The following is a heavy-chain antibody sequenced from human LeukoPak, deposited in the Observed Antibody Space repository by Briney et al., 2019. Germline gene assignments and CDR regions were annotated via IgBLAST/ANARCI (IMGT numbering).Heavy chain of an antibody. CDR1: GFTFSSYA. D-gene: IGHD2-2*01. V-gene: IGHV3-23*01. J-gene: IGHJ4*02. Sequence: GGSLRLSCAASGFTFSSYAMRWVRQAPGKGLEWVSGISGSGGSTYYADSVKGRFTISRDNSKNTLYLQMSSLRAEDTAVYYCARDYCSSTSCFISDYWGQGTLVPVSS. CDR2: ISGSGGST. CDR3: ARDYCSSTSCFISDY.